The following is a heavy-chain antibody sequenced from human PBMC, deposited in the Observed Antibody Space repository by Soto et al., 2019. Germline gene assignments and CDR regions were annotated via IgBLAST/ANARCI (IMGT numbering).Heavy chain of an antibody. CDR3: AREGLYGTSNRYYYYGMDV. D-gene: IGHD3-10*01. Sequence: QVQLQESGPGLVKPSGTLSLTCTVSGGSISTYYWSWIRQPPGKGLEWIGYIYDSGRTNYNPSLESRVTVSVDTSKNQFSLQLSSVTAADTAVYYCAREGLYGTSNRYYYYGMDVWGQGTAVTVSS. CDR1: GGSISTYY. J-gene: IGHJ6*02. CDR2: IYDSGRT. V-gene: IGHV4-59*01.